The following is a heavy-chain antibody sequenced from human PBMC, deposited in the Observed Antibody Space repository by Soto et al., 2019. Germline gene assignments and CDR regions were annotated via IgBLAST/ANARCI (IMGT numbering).Heavy chain of an antibody. Sequence: GGSLRLSCAASGFTFSSYAMHWVRQAPGKGLEWVAVISYDGSNKYYADSVKGRFTISRDNSKNTLYLQMNSLRAEDTAVYYCARDPVAYCGGYCRTFDSWGQGT. D-gene: IGHD2-21*02. CDR3: ARDPVAYCGGYCRTFDS. V-gene: IGHV3-30-3*01. J-gene: IGHJ4*02. CDR2: ISYDGSNK. CDR1: GFTFSSYA.